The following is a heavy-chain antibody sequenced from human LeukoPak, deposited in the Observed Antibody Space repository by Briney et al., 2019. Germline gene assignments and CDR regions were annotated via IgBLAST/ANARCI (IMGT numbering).Heavy chain of an antibody. CDR3: AKDLTSGPGGIYYYYMDV. CDR2: ISWNSGSI. J-gene: IGHJ6*03. CDR1: GFTFDDYA. D-gene: IGHD5-12*01. Sequence: PGRSLRLSCAASGFTFDDYAMHWVRQAPGKGLEWVSIISWNSGSIGYADSVKGRFTISRDNAKNSLYLQMNSLRAEDTALYYCAKDLTSGPGGIYYYYMDVWGKGTTVTISS. V-gene: IGHV3-9*01.